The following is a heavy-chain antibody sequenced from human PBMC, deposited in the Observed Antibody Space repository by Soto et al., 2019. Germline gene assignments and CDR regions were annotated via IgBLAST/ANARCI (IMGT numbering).Heavy chain of an antibody. Sequence: SETLSLTCVVSGTSVSSTYWWTWVRQAPGKGLEWLGEMYHTGTANYNPSLKNRATISVDKSNNQFSLKLTSMTAADTAVYYCARTPGTWGQGTLVTVSS. CDR3: ARTPGT. J-gene: IGHJ5*02. V-gene: IGHV4-4*02. CDR1: GTSVSSTYW. CDR2: MYHTGTA. D-gene: IGHD2-15*01.